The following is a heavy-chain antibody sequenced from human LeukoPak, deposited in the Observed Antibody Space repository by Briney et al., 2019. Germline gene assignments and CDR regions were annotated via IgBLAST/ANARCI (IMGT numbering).Heavy chain of an antibody. V-gene: IGHV1-18*01. D-gene: IGHD6-6*01. CDR2: ITTYNGNT. CDR1: GYSLTTYG. Sequence: ASVKDSCKSSGYSLTTYGITGVRQAPGQGLEWMGWITTYNGNTNYARKLQGRVTMTTDTSTNTAYMELGSLRPDDTAVYYCARLIEYRTSSRVFDIWGQGTMVTVSS. J-gene: IGHJ3*02. CDR3: ARLIEYRTSSRVFDI.